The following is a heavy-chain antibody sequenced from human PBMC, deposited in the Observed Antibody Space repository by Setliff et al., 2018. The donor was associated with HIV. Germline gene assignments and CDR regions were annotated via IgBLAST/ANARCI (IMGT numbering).Heavy chain of an antibody. CDR1: GYSISSGYS. V-gene: IGHV4-38-2*01. D-gene: IGHD1-1*01. CDR2: TYHSGST. CDR3: ARLTTVGAFDI. Sequence: SETLSLTCAVSGYSISSGYSWGWIRQPPGKGLEWIGSTYHSGSTYYNPSLKSRVTISVDTSKNQFSLKLSSVTAADTAMYYCARLTTVGAFDIWGQGTMVTV. J-gene: IGHJ3*02.